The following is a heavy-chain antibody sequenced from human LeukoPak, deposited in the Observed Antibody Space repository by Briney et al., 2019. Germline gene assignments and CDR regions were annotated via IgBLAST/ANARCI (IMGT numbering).Heavy chain of an antibody. CDR1: GYSISSGYY. CDR3: ARMRRITMIVVVDYYYYYYMDV. J-gene: IGHJ6*03. CDR2: IYHSGST. D-gene: IGHD3-22*01. V-gene: IGHV4-38-2*02. Sequence: SETLSLTCTVSGYSISSGYYWGWIRQPPGKGLEWIGSIYHSGSTNYNPSLKSRVTISVDTSKNQFSLKLSSVTAADTAVYYCARMRRITMIVVVDYYYYYYMDVWGKGTTVTVSS.